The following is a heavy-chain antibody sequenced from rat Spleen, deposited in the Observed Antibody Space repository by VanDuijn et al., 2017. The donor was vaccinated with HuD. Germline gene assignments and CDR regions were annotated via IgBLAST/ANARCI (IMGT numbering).Heavy chain of an antibody. J-gene: IGHJ4*01. Sequence: EVQLVESGGGLLQPGRSLKLSCAASGFTFSNYYMAWVRQAPTKGLEWVAYISTGGGITSYRDSVRGRFTISRDNAENTVYLQMNSLRSEDTATYYCGKDMNYYSTYPFYVMGAWGQGASVTVSS. D-gene: IGHD1-2*01. CDR1: GFTFSNYY. CDR3: GKDMNYYSTYPFYVMGA. CDR2: ISTGGGIT. V-gene: IGHV5-27*01.